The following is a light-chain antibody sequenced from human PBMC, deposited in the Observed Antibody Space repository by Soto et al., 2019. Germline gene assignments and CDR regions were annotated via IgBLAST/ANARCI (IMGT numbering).Light chain of an antibody. V-gene: IGLV2-14*01. CDR2: EVF. CDR1: SNDVGAFDY. CDR3: SSYTTNNGHV. J-gene: IGLJ2*01. Sequence: QSALTQPASVSASPGQSISISCTGTSNDVGAFDYVSWYQQHPGTAPKLIIFEVFNRPSGVSTRFSGSKSGSTASLTISGLPAEDEADYFCSSYTTNNGHVFGGGTQVTGL.